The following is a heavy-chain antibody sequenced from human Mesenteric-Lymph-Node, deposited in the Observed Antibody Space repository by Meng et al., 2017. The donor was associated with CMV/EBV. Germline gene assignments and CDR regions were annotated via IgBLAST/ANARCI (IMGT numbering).Heavy chain of an antibody. J-gene: IGHJ4*02. CDR2: IKSKTDGGTT. CDR3: TTRTY. Sequence: GGSLKISCEASEFTFNSAWMNWVRQAAGKGLEWVGRIKSKTDGGTTDYAAPVKDRFTISRDDSRNTLFLQMTSLKTEDTAVYFCTTRTYWGRGTLVTVSS. V-gene: IGHV3-15*01. CDR1: EFTFNSAW.